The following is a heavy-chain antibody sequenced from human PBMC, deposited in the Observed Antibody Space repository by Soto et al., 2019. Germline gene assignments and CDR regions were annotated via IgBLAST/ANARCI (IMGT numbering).Heavy chain of an antibody. V-gene: IGHV4-39*01. CDR1: GGSISSTDHY. D-gene: IGHD2-15*01. Sequence: PSETLSLTCTVSGGSISSTDHYWGWIRQPPGKGLEWLGSIYYAGSTFHNPSLKRRATISVDTSRNQFSLRLSSVTASDTAVYYCARLVFHCLRGSCDDYNFYGLDVCGPGTTVTVSS. CDR2: IYYAGST. CDR3: ARLVFHCLRGSCDDYNFYGLDV. J-gene: IGHJ6*02.